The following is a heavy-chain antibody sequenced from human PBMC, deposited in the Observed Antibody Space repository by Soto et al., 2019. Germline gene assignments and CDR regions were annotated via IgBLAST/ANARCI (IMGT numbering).Heavy chain of an antibody. CDR3: ARDCTNGVCYYYYGMDV. V-gene: IGHV3-30-3*01. D-gene: IGHD2-8*01. CDR2: ISYDGSNK. CDR1: GFTFSSYA. Sequence: SLRLSCAASGFTFSSYAMHWVRQAPGKGLEWVAVISYDGSNKYYADSVKGRFTISRDNSKNTLYLQMNSLRAEDTAVFYCARDCTNGVCYYYYGMDVWGQGTTVTVSS. J-gene: IGHJ6*02.